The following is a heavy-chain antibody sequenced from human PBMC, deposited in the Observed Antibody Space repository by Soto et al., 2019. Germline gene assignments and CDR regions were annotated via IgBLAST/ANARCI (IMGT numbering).Heavy chain of an antibody. J-gene: IGHJ6*02. CDR2: MNPNSGNT. CDR3: ARGYTGYDYGDYYYYGMDV. V-gene: IGHV1-8*01. Sequence: ASVQVSCKASGYTFTSYDINWVRQATGQGLEWMGWMNPNSGNTGYAQKFQGRVTMTRNTSISTAYMELSSLRSEDTAMYYCARGYTGYDYGDYYYYGMDVWGQGTTVTVSS. D-gene: IGHD4-17*01. CDR1: GYTFTSYD.